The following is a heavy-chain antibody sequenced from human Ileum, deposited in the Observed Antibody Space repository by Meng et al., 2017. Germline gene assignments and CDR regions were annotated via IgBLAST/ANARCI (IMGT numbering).Heavy chain of an antibody. CDR1: GFTFSSSW. V-gene: IGHV3-74*01. CDR2: IIGDGSGA. CDR3: AFTLLASPSALTN. Sequence: VQLVGSGGGLAQPGGSLRLSCTASGFTFSSSWVHWVRQAPGRGLAWVSRIIGDGSGANYADSVEGRFTVSRDNAKNTAYLQMSGLRAEDTAVYYCAFTLLASPSALTNWGQGTLVTVSS. D-gene: IGHD3-3*01. J-gene: IGHJ4*02.